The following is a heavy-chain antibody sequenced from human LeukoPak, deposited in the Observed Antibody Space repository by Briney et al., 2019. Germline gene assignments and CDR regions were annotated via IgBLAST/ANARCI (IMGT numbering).Heavy chain of an antibody. D-gene: IGHD3-22*01. V-gene: IGHV4-4*07. CDR2: TYTSGST. CDR1: GGSISSYY. Sequence: SETLSLTCTVSGGSISSYYWSWIRQPAGKGLEWIGRTYTSGSTNYNPSLKSRVTMSVDTSKNQFSLKLSSVTAAATAVYYCARETYYFDSRTYWYFDLWGRGTLVTVSS. CDR3: ARETYYFDSRTYWYFDL. J-gene: IGHJ2*01.